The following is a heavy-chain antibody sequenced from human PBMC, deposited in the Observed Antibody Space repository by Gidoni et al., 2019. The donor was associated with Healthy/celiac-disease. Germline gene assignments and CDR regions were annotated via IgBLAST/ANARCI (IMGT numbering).Heavy chain of an antibody. CDR3: ARGRIAAAAHYDY. D-gene: IGHD6-13*01. CDR1: GFTFSSYG. CDR2: IWYDGINK. Sequence: QVQLVESGGGVVQPGRSLRLACAASGFTFSSYGMHWVPQAPGKGLEWVAVIWYDGINKYYADSVKGRFTISRDNSKNTLYLQMNSLRAEDTAVYYCARGRIAAAAHYDYWGQGTLVTVSS. J-gene: IGHJ4*02. V-gene: IGHV3-33*01.